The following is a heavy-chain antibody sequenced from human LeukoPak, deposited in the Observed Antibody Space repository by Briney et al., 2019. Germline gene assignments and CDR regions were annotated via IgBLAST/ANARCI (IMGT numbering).Heavy chain of an antibody. J-gene: IGHJ4*02. CDR2: IYHSGST. V-gene: IGHV4-4*09. CDR1: GGSISSYY. Sequence: PSETLSLTCTDSGGSISSYYWSWIRQPPGKGLEWIGYIYHSGSTDYNPSLKSRVTISVDTSKSQFSLKLTSVTAADTAVYYCATLTTVVTAYYFDYWGQGTLVTVSS. CDR3: ATLTTVVTAYYFDY. D-gene: IGHD4-23*01.